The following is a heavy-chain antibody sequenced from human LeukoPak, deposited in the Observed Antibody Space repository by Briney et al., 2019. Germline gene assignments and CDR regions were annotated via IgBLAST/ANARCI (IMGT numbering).Heavy chain of an antibody. CDR1: GGSISSYY. D-gene: IGHD3-22*01. V-gene: IGHV4-4*07. J-gene: IGHJ4*02. Sequence: PSETLSLTCTVSGGSISSYYWSWIRQPAGKGLEWIGRIYTSGSTNYNPSLKSRVTMSVDTSKNQFSLKLSSVTAADTAVYYCAREGPDSSGYYAFDYWGQGTLVTVSS. CDR3: AREGPDSSGYYAFDY. CDR2: IYTSGST.